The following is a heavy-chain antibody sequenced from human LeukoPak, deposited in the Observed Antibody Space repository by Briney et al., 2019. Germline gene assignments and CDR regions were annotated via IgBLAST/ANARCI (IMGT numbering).Heavy chain of an antibody. V-gene: IGHV1-69*04. J-gene: IGHJ4*02. Sequence: ASVKVSCKASGGTFSSYAISWVRQAPGQGLEWMGRIIPILGIANYAQKFQGRVTITADKSTSTAYMELSSLKSEDTAVYYCARAHYYDSSGLVDYWGQGTLVTVSS. CDR1: GGTFSSYA. CDR3: ARAHYYDSSGLVDY. D-gene: IGHD3-22*01. CDR2: IIPILGIA.